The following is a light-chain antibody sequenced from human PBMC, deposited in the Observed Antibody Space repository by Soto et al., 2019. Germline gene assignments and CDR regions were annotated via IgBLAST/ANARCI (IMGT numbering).Light chain of an antibody. Sequence: EIVMTQSPATLSVSRGERATLSCRASESVTNYLAWYQQKPGQAPRLLVYEVSNRATGIPARFSGGGSGTDFTLTISNLEPEDFAVYYCQQRSDWPWTFGQGTKVDI. V-gene: IGKV3-11*01. J-gene: IGKJ1*01. CDR2: EVS. CDR3: QQRSDWPWT. CDR1: ESVTNY.